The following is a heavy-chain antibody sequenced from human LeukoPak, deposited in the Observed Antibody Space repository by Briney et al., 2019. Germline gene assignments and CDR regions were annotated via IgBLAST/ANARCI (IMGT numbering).Heavy chain of an antibody. D-gene: IGHD1-14*01. J-gene: IGHJ5*02. CDR3: ARTKNLYPGWFDP. CDR2: IIPHIGGT. Sequence: ASVKVSCKASGYTFTGYYIHWVRQAPGQGLEWMGWIIPHIGGTNYAQKFQGGVTMTTDTSISTAYMELSRLRSDDTAVYYCARTKNLYPGWFDPWGQGNLVTVSS. CDR1: GYTFTGYY. V-gene: IGHV1-2*02.